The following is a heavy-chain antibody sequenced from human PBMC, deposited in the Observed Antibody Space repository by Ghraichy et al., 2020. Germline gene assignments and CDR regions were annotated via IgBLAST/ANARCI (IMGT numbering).Heavy chain of an antibody. CDR2: IYTSGST. CDR3: ARSFEQQLVLYYGMDG. D-gene: IGHD6-13*01. CDR1: GGSISSGSYY. V-gene: IGHV4-61*02. Sequence: SETLSLTCTVSGGSISSGSYYWSWIPQPAGKGLEWIGRIYTSGSTNYNPSLKSRVTISVDTSKNQFSLKLSSVTAADTAVYYCARSFEQQLVLYYGMDGWGQGTSVTVSS. J-gene: IGHJ6*02.